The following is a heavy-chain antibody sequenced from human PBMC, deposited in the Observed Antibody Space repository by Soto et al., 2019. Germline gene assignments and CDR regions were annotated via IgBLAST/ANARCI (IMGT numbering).Heavy chain of an antibody. Sequence: PGGSLRLSCAAPGFTFSSYAMSWVRQAPGKGLEWVSAISGSGGSTYYADSVKGRFTISRDNSKNTLYLQMNSLRAEDTAVYYCAKRIVLAHAFDIWGQGTMVTVSS. CDR1: GFTFSSYA. CDR2: ISGSGGST. J-gene: IGHJ3*02. CDR3: AKRIVLAHAFDI. D-gene: IGHD2-15*01. V-gene: IGHV3-23*01.